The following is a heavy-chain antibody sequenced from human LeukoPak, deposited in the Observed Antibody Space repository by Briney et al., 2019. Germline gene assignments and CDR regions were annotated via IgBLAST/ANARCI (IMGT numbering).Heavy chain of an antibody. J-gene: IGHJ4*02. Sequence: GRSLRLXCAGSALTFRNYWMNWARHAPGKGLEWVANIKEDGREKYYVDSVKGRFTVSRDNAKNSLYLQINSLRADDTAVYYCARGGPTVGTDYWGQGTLVTVSS. CDR3: ARGGPTVGTDY. D-gene: IGHD1-26*01. CDR2: IKEDGREK. V-gene: IGHV3-7*01. CDR1: ALTFRNYW.